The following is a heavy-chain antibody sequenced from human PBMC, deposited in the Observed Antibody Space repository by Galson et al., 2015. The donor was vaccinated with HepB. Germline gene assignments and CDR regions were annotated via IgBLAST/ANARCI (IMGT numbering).Heavy chain of an antibody. CDR2: ILPMFGIA. J-gene: IGHJ6*02. CDR3: ARRHYYSYVMDV. CDR1: GGTFSRYT. Sequence: SVKVSCKAAGGTFSRYTISWVRQAPGQGLEWMGRILPMFGIANYAQTFQGKVTITADKTTNTVYMALSSLRSEDTAMYYCARRHYYSYVMDVWGQGTTVTVSS. V-gene: IGHV1-69*02.